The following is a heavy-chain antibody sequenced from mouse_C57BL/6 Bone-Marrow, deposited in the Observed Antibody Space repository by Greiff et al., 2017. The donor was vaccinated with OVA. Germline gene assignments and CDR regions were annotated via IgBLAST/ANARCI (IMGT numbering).Heavy chain of an antibody. V-gene: IGHV14-4*01. CDR1: GFNIKDDY. J-gene: IGHJ2*01. D-gene: IGHD1-1*01. CDR2: IDPENGDT. Sequence: VQLQQSGAELVRPGASVKLSCTASGFNIKDDYMHWVKQRPEQGLEWIGWIDPENGDTESASKFQGKATITADTSSNTAYLQLSSLTSEDTAVYYCTQFITTVDYWGQGTTLTVSS. CDR3: TQFITTVDY.